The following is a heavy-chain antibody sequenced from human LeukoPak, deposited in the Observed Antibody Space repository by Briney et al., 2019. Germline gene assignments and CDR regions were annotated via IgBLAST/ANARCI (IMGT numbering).Heavy chain of an antibody. Sequence: PSETLSLTCTVSGGSISSGSYYWSWIRQPAGKGLKWIGRLYTSGSTNYNPSLNSRATISVVTSKSQFCLKLSSVTAADTAVYYCAGSFLLDSSGYYRDYWGQGTLVSVSS. D-gene: IGHD3-22*01. CDR1: GGSISSGSYY. V-gene: IGHV4-61*02. J-gene: IGHJ4*02. CDR2: LYTSGST. CDR3: AGSFLLDSSGYYRDY.